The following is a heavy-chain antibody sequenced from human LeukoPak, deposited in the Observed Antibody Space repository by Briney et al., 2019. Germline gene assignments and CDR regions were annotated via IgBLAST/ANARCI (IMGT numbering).Heavy chain of an antibody. CDR3: ARDDEMANYYFDY. V-gene: IGHV1-46*01. CDR2: INPSGGST. CDR1: GYTFTIYY. D-gene: IGHD5-24*01. J-gene: IGHJ4*02. Sequence: GASVKVSCKASGYTFTIYYMHWVRQAPGQGLEWMGIINPSGGSTSYAQKFQGRVTMTRDMSTSTVYMELSSLRSEDTAVYYCARDDEMANYYFDYWGQGTLVTVSS.